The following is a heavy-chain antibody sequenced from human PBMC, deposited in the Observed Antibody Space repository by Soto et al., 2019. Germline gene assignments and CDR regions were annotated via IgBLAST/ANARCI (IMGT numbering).Heavy chain of an antibody. CDR3: AHMWIQLWLDV. CDR2: IYWDDDK. J-gene: IGHJ6*02. V-gene: IGHV2-5*02. CDR1: GFSLSTSGVG. D-gene: IGHD5-18*01. Sequence: QITLKESGPTLVKPTQTLTLTCTFSGFSLSTSGVGVGWIRQPPGKALEWLALIYWDDDKRYSPSLKSRLTXTXXTSKNQVVLTMTNMDPVDTATYYCAHMWIQLWLDVWGQGTTVTVSS.